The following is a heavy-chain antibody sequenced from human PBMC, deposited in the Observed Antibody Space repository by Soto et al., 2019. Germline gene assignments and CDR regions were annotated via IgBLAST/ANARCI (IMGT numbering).Heavy chain of an antibody. Sequence: QVQLVESGGGVVQAGRSLRLSCTASGFTFSNYAIHWVRQAPGKGLEWVAVISNDESNKYYADSVKGRFSISRDNRKNTLYLQMNSLRDEDTAVYYCARDRSGEDPGGWFDPWGQGTLVSVSS. CDR2: ISNDESNK. J-gene: IGHJ5*02. CDR1: GFTFSNYA. V-gene: IGHV3-30-3*01. D-gene: IGHD3-10*01. CDR3: ARDRSGEDPGGWFDP.